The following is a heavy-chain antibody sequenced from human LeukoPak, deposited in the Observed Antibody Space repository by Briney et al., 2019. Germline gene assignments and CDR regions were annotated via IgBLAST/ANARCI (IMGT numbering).Heavy chain of an antibody. J-gene: IGHJ5*02. Sequence: GGSLRLSCAASGFTFDDYAMHWVRQAPGKGLEWVSLISGDGGSTYYADSVKGRFIISRDNSKNSLYLQMISLRTEDTALYYCAKDMERYYDFWSGYYNGFDPWGQGTLVIVSS. V-gene: IGHV3-43*02. CDR3: AKDMERYYDFWSGYYNGFDP. CDR2: ISGDGGST. D-gene: IGHD3-3*01. CDR1: GFTFDDYA.